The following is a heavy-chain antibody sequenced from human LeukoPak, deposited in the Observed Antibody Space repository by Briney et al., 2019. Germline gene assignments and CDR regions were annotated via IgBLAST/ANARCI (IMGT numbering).Heavy chain of an antibody. D-gene: IGHD6-19*01. CDR3: ASSVAVAGGPFDY. V-gene: IGHV5-51*01. CDR2: IYPGDSDT. J-gene: IGHJ4*02. CDR1: GYSFTSYW. Sequence: GEPLKISCKGSGYSFTSYWIGWVRQMPGKGLEWMGIIYPGDSDTRYSPSFQGQVTISADKSISTAYLQWSSLKASDTAMYYCASSVAVAGGPFDYWGQGTLVTVSS.